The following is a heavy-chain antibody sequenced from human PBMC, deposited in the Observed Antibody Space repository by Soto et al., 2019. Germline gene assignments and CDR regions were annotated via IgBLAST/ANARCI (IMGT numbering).Heavy chain of an antibody. CDR3: ARDTHFRIAARPDYYYYYGMDV. D-gene: IGHD6-6*01. Sequence: SETLSLTCTVSGGSISSGDYYWSWIRQPPGKGLEWIGYIYYSGSTYYNPSLKSRVTISVDTSKNQFSLKLSSVTAADTAVYYRARDTHFRIAARPDYYYYYGMDVWGQGTTVTVSS. CDR1: GGSISSGDYY. J-gene: IGHJ6*02. V-gene: IGHV4-30-4*01. CDR2: IYYSGST.